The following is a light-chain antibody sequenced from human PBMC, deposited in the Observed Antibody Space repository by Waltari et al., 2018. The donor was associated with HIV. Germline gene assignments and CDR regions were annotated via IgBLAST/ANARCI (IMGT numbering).Light chain of an antibody. CDR2: GKN. V-gene: IGLV3-19*01. CDR1: TLRSYY. Sequence: SSEVTQDPAVSVALGQTVRITCQGDTLRSYYASWYQQKPGQAPVLVILGKNNRPSWIPDRFSGSNSGSTASLTITGAQAEDEADYYCSSRDSSGHLVVFGGGTKLTVL. CDR3: SSRDSSGHLVV. J-gene: IGLJ2*01.